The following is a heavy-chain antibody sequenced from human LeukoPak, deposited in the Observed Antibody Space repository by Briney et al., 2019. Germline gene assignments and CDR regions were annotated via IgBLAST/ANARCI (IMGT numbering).Heavy chain of an antibody. CDR1: GGSTSSYY. CDR2: IYTSGST. J-gene: IGHJ6*04. D-gene: IGHD2-2*01. Sequence: SETLSLTCTVSGGSTSSYYWSWIRQPAGKGLEWIGRIYTSGSTNYNPSLKSRVTMSVGTSKNQFSLKLGSVTAADTAVYYCASARTTAFMDVWGKGTTVTVSS. V-gene: IGHV4-4*07. CDR3: ASARTTAFMDV.